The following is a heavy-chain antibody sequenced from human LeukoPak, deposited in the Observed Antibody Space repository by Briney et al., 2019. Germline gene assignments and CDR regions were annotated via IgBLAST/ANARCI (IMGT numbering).Heavy chain of an antibody. J-gene: IGHJ4*02. D-gene: IGHD6-19*01. CDR2: INHSGST. V-gene: IGHV4-34*01. CDR3: ARGSSSGWWENFDY. Sequence: SSETLSLTCAVYGGSFSGYYWTWIRQPPGKGLEWIGEINHSGSTNYNPSLKSRVTISVDTSKNQFSLKLSSVTAADTAVYHCARGSSSGWWENFDYWGQGTLVTVSS. CDR1: GGSFSGYY.